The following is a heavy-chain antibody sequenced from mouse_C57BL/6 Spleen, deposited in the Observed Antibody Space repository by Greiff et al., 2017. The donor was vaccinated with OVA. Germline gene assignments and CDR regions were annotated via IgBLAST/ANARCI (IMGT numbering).Heavy chain of an antibody. CDR3: AREGAGLYYAMDY. CDR1: GYAFSNSW. D-gene: IGHD3-3*01. J-gene: IGHJ4*01. Sequence: QVQLKQSGPELVKPGASVKISCKASGYAFSNSWMNWVKQRPGKGLEWIGRIYPGDGDTNYNGKFKGKATLTADKSSSTAYMQLSSLTSEDSAVYLCAREGAGLYYAMDYWGQGTSVTVSS. V-gene: IGHV1-82*01. CDR2: IYPGDGDT.